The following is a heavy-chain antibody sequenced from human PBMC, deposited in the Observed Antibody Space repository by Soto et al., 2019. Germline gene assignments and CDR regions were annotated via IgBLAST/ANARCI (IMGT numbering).Heavy chain of an antibody. CDR2: LYYSGNT. D-gene: IGHD3-10*02. CDR1: GGSITTSSYY. J-gene: IGHJ6*01. CDR3: ARPDVRVYYGMDV. Sequence: PSETLSLTCTVSGGSITTSSYYWVLIRQPPGKGLEWIGSLYYSGNTYYNPSLKSRVTMSVDTSKNQFSLELSSVTAADTAVYYCARPDVRVYYGMDVWGQGTTVTVSS. V-gene: IGHV4-39*01.